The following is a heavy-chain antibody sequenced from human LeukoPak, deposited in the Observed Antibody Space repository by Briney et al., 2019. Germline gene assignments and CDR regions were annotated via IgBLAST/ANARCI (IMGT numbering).Heavy chain of an antibody. Sequence: SETLSLTCTVSGGFTSTYYWSWIRQPAGKGLEWIGRFYTSGSINYNPSLKSRVTMSVDTSKTQFSLKLTSVTAADTAVYYCVRDRRGTDYYYYMDVWGKGTTVTVSS. CDR3: VRDRRGTDYYYYMDV. J-gene: IGHJ6*03. CDR1: GGFTSTYY. D-gene: IGHD3-16*01. CDR2: FYTSGSI. V-gene: IGHV4-4*07.